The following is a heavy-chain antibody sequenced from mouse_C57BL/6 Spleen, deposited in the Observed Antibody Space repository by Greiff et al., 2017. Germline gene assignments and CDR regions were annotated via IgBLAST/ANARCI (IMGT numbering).Heavy chain of an antibody. V-gene: IGHV2-9-1*01. D-gene: IGHD2-1*01. CDR3: ARNFGNYVAY. CDR1: GFSLTSYA. J-gene: IGHJ3*01. Sequence: VKLVESGPGLVAPSQSLSITCTVSGFSLTSYAISWVRQPPGQGLEWLGVIWTGGGTNYNSALNSRLSISKDNSKSQVFLKMNSLQTDDTARYYCARNFGNYVAYWGQGTLVTVSA. CDR2: IWTGGGT.